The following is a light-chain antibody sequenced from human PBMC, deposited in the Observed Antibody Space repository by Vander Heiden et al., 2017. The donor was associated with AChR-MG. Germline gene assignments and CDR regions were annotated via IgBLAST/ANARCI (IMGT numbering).Light chain of an antibody. CDR1: NIGSTT. J-gene: IGLJ2*01. Sequence: SYVLTQPPSVSVAPGQTATITCGGSNIGSTTVHWYQQQPGQAPVLVVYDDSDRPSGIPERFSGSNSGNTATLTISRVEAGDEAGYYCQVWDGGSDRVIFGGGTKMTVL. V-gene: IGLV3-21*02. CDR2: DDS. CDR3: QVWDGGSDRVI.